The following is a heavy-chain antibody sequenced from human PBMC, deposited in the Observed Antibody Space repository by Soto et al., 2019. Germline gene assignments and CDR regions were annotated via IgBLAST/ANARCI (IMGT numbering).Heavy chain of an antibody. D-gene: IGHD6-19*01. V-gene: IGHV5-51*01. CDR2: IYPGDSDT. CDR1: GYSFTSYW. CDR3: ARSDRIAVAGTRYLDY. J-gene: IGHJ4*02. Sequence: GESLKISCKGSGYSFTSYWIGWVRQMPGKGLEWMGIIYPGDSDTRYSPSFQGQVTISADKSISTAYLQWSSLKASDTAMYYCARSDRIAVAGTRYLDYWGQGTLVTVSS.